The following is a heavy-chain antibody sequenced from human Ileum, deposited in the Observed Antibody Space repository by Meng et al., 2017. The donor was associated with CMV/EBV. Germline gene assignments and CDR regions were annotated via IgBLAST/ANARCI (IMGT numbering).Heavy chain of an antibody. J-gene: IGHJ4*02. CDR2: IQDSGSS. CDR3: ASVWGIAVRPLDY. Sequence: QAQSVESSPGVVKSPQILSLTCSVYGDSIRSGHYYWSWIRQTPGNGREWIGHIQDSGSSYYNPSLQSRVTISVDTSKTQFSLKLSSVTAADTAVYDCASVWGIAVRPLDYWGQGTLVTVSS. D-gene: IGHD6-19*01. CDR1: GDSIRSGHYY. V-gene: IGHV4-30-4*01.